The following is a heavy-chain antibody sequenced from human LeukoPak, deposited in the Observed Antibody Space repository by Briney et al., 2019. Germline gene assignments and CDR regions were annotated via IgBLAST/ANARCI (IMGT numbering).Heavy chain of an antibody. J-gene: IGHJ4*02. D-gene: IGHD4-17*01. CDR1: GYTFTSYG. CDR2: ISAYNGNT. V-gene: IGHV1-18*01. Sequence: ASVKVSCKASGYTFTSYGISWVRQAPGQGLEWMGWISAYNGNTNYAQKLQGRVTMTTDTSTSTAYMELRSLRSDDTAVYYCAGDRVTTVTTHFDYWGQGTLVTVSS. CDR3: AGDRVTTVTTHFDY.